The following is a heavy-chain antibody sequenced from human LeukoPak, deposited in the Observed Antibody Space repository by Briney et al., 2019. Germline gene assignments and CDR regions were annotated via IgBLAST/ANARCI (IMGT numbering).Heavy chain of an antibody. D-gene: IGHD2-2*01. CDR1: GYTFTGYY. V-gene: IGHV1-2*02. Sequence: ASVKASCKASGYTFTGYYMHWVRQAPGQGLEWMGWINPNSGGTNYAQKFQGRVTMTRDTSISTAYMELSRLRSDDTAVYYCARFVVVPAALRIYYYYMDVWGKGTTVTVSS. J-gene: IGHJ6*03. CDR3: ARFVVVPAALRIYYYYMDV. CDR2: INPNSGGT.